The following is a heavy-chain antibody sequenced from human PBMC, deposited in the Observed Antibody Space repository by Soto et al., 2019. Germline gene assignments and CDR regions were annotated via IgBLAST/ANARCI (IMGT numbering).Heavy chain of an antibody. CDR1: GFTLGSHR. Sequence: DVQLVESGGGLVQPGGSLRVSCAASGFTLGSHRIHWVRQPPGKGLEWVSRIDTDGGGTSYADSVKGRFTISTDNAKNTVCLQMNGLRAEDTAVYYCATVFDLWGQGTLVTVSS. J-gene: IGHJ5*02. CDR3: ATVFDL. V-gene: IGHV3-74*01. CDR2: IDTDGGGT.